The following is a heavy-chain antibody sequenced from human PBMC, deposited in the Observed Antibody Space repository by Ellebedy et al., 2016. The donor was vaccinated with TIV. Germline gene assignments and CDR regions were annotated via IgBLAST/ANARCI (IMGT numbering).Heavy chain of an antibody. V-gene: IGHV3-53*01. D-gene: IGHD2-15*01. J-gene: IGHJ4*02. CDR3: ASQHGSAWMEYYFDY. CDR2: IYTGGST. CDR1: GFTVSSNY. Sequence: PGGSLRLSCAASGFTVSSNYMSWVRQAPGKGLEWVSVIYTGGSTYYPDSVKGRFTISRDSSKTTLYLQMNSLRADDTAVYYCASQHGSAWMEYYFDYWGQGTLVTVSS.